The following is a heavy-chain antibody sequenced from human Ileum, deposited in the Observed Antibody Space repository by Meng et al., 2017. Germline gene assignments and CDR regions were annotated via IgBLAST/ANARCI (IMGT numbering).Heavy chain of an antibody. CDR1: GFTFSSYS. CDR2: ISSSSSYI. V-gene: IGHV3-21*01. Sequence: GESLTISCAASGFTFSSYSMNWVRQAPGKGLEWVSSISSSSSYIYYADSVKGRFTISRDNAKNSLYLQMNSLRAEDTAVYYCAREYYDFWSGYPYDYWGQGTLVTVSS. D-gene: IGHD3-3*01. CDR3: AREYYDFWSGYPYDY. J-gene: IGHJ4*02.